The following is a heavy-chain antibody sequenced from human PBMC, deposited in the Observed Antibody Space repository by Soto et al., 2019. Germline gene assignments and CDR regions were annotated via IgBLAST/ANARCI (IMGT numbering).Heavy chain of an antibody. J-gene: IGHJ5*02. D-gene: IGHD2-2*02. CDR2: IYYSGST. V-gene: IGHV4-31*03. Sequence: SETLSLTCTVSGGSISSGGYYWSWIRQHPGEGVEWIGYIYYSGSTYYNPSLKSRVTISVDTSKNQFSLKLSSVTAADTAVYYCARAWPRYCSSTSCYIWFDPWGQGTLVTVSS. CDR1: GGSISSGGYY. CDR3: ARAWPRYCSSTSCYIWFDP.